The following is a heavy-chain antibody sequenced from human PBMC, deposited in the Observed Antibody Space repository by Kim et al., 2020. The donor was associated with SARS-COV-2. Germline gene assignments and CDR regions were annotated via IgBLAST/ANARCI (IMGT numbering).Heavy chain of an antibody. J-gene: IGHJ6*02. CDR2: INHSGST. CDR1: GGSFSGYY. V-gene: IGHV4-34*01. CDR3: ASIQLWPPGHYYGMDV. Sequence: SETLSLTCAVYGGSFSGYYWSWIRQPPGKGLEWIGEINHSGSTNYNPSLKSRVTISVDTSKNQFSLKLSSVTAADTAVYYCASIQLWPPGHYYGMDVWGQGTTVTVSS. D-gene: IGHD5-18*01.